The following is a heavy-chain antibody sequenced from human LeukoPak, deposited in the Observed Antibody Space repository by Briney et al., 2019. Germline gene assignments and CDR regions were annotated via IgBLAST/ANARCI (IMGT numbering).Heavy chain of an antibody. D-gene: IGHD1-26*01. J-gene: IGHJ5*02. CDR1: GSTFSSFW. Sequence: GGSLRLSCAVSGSTFSSFWMSWVRQAPGKGLEWVANIKQDGSEKYYVDSVKGRFSISRDNAKNSVYLQMNSLRAEDTAVYYCAKDRGATTGHWFDPWGQGTLVTVFS. V-gene: IGHV3-7*01. CDR3: AKDRGATTGHWFDP. CDR2: IKQDGSEK.